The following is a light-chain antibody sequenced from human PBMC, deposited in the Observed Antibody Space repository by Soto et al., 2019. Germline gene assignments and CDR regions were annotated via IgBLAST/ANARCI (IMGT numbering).Light chain of an antibody. Sequence: EIVLTQSPGTLSLSPGERATLSCRASQSISGTFFAWYQQKPDQAPRPLIYGASRRAVGVPDRFSGSGSGTEFTLTISRLEPEDFAVYYCQQYESSRTFGQGTKVEIK. J-gene: IGKJ1*01. V-gene: IGKV3-20*01. CDR2: GAS. CDR3: QQYESSRT. CDR1: QSISGTF.